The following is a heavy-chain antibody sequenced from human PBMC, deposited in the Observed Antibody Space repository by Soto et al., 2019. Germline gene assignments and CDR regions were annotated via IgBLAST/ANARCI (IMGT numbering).Heavy chain of an antibody. CDR1: GGSIGNYY. CDR2: IHYSGST. J-gene: IGHJ3*02. V-gene: IGHV4-59*01. CDR3: AKNLYGYYVNPDI. Sequence: SETLSLACTVSGGSIGNYYGSWIRQPPGKGLEWIGYIHYSGSTWYNPSLKSRVTISVDKSRNQFSLKLSSVTAADTAVYFCAKNLYGYYVNPDIWGQGTMVTVS. D-gene: IGHD3-3*01.